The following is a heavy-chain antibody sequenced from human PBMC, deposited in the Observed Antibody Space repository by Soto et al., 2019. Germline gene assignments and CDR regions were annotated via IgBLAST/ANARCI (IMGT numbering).Heavy chain of an antibody. J-gene: IGHJ3*02. V-gene: IGHV3-30-3*01. CDR3: ASGYDILTGNDAFDI. D-gene: IGHD3-9*01. CDR2: ISYDGSNK. CDR1: GFTFSSYA. Sequence: QVQLVESGGGVVQPGRSLRLSCVASGFTFSSYAMHWVRQAPGKGLEWVAVISYDGSNKYYADSVKGRFTISRDNSKNTLYLQMNSLRAEDTAVYYCASGYDILTGNDAFDIWGQGTMVTVSS.